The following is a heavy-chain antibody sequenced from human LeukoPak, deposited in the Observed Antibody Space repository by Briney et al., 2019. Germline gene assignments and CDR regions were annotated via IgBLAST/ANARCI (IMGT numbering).Heavy chain of an antibody. D-gene: IGHD5-24*01. V-gene: IGHV4-34*01. CDR3: ARSWRWRAFDI. CDR2: INHSGST. J-gene: IGHJ3*02. Sequence: SETLSLTCAVYGGSFSGYYWSWIRQPPGKGLEWIGEINHSGSTNYNPSLKSRVTISVDKSKNQFSLKLSSVTAADTAVYYCARSWRWRAFDIWGQGTMVTVSS. CDR1: GGSFSGYY.